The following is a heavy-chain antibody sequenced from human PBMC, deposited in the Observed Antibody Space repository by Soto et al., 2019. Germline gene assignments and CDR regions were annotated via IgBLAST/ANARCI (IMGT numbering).Heavy chain of an antibody. J-gene: IGHJ5*02. Sequence: QLQLQESGPGLVKPSETRSLTCTVSGGSISSSSYYWGWIRQPPGKGLEWIGSIYYSGSTYYNQSLKTRVPISVDTSKNQFPLKLSSVAAEDTAGYSCASRYCSGGSCYVFSGFDPWGQGTLVTVSS. V-gene: IGHV4-39*01. CDR2: IYYSGST. D-gene: IGHD2-15*01. CDR3: ASRYCSGGSCYVFSGFDP. CDR1: GGSISSSSYY.